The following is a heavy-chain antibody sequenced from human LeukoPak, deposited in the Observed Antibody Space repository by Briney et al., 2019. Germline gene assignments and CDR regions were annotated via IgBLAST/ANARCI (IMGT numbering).Heavy chain of an antibody. CDR1: GFTFGDSA. V-gene: IGHV3-49*03. J-gene: IGHJ5*02. CDR3: TRAGDGYNPARP. CDR2: IRSIPYGGTI. D-gene: IGHD5-24*01. Sequence: GGSLRLPCTTSGFTFGDSAMSWFRQAPGKGLEWVGFIRSIPYGGTIEYAASVKGRFTISRDDSKSIAYLQMNSLKTEDTAVYYCTRAGDGYNPARPWGQGTLVTVSS.